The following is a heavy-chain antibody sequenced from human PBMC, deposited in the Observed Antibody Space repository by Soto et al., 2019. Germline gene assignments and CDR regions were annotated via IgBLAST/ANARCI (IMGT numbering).Heavy chain of an antibody. CDR2: IIPIFGTA. CDR1: GGTFSSYA. V-gene: IGHV1-69*13. CDR3: ARAGGPAVTGAGGSSTSWHLDY. D-gene: IGHD2-2*01. J-gene: IGHJ4*02. Sequence: GASVKVSCKASGGTFSSYAISWVRQAPGQGLEWMGGIIPIFGTANYAQKFQGGVTITADESKSTLYLQMNSLRAEDTAVYYCARAGGPAVTGAGGSSTSWHLDYWGQGTLVTVSS.